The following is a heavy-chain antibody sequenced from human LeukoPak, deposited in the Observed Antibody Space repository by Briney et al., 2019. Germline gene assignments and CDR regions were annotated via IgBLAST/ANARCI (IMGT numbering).Heavy chain of an antibody. J-gene: IGHJ4*02. D-gene: IGHD3-10*01. CDR1: GGSISRGSYH. CDR2: IFYSGRT. CDR3: ARRGVYGSGSYFGY. Sequence: SEPLSLTCTVSGGSISRGSYHWGWIRQTPGKGLEWIGNIFYSGRTYYKPCLKSRVTISVDTSKNQFSLKLNSVTAADTAVYYCARRGVYGSGSYFGYWGQGTLVTASS. V-gene: IGHV4-39*01.